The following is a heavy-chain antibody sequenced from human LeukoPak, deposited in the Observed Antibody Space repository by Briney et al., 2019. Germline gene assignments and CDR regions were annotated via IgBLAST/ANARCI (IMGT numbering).Heavy chain of an antibody. CDR2: INHGGST. V-gene: IGHV4-34*01. CDR3: ARSRVSYGSESYRNWFDP. CDR1: GGSFSGYY. J-gene: IGHJ5*02. Sequence: SETLSLTCAVYGGSFSGYYWSWIRQPPGKGLEWIGEINHGGSTNYNPSLKSRVTISADTSKNQFSLKLASVTAADTAVYYCARSRVSYGSESYRNWFDPWGQGILVTVSS. D-gene: IGHD3-10*01.